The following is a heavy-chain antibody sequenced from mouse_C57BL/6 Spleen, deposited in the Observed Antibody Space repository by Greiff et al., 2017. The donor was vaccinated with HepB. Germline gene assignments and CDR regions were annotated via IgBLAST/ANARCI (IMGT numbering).Heavy chain of an antibody. V-gene: IGHV1-5*01. D-gene: IGHD2-5*01. CDR3: TRSVYYSNFFAY. CDR2: IYPGNSDT. Sequence: VHVKQSGTVLARPGASVKMSCKTSGYTFTSYWMHWVKQRPGQGLEWIGAIYPGNSDTSYNQKFKGKAKLTAVTSASTAYMELSSLTNEDSAVYYCTRSVYYSNFFAYWGQGTLVTVSA. CDR1: GYTFTSYW. J-gene: IGHJ3*01.